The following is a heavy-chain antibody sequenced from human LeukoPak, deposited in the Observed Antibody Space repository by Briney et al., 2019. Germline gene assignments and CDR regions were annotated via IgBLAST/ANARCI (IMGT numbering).Heavy chain of an antibody. CDR3: ARDRDTAYIDY. J-gene: IGHJ4*02. Sequence: SETLSLTCTVSGGSVNSGSYYWNWIRQPPGKGLEWIGYIYYSGSTNYNPSLKSRVTISVDTSKNQFSLKLSSVTAADTAVYYCARDRDTAYIDYWGQGTLVTVSS. CDR2: IYYSGST. D-gene: IGHD5-18*01. V-gene: IGHV4-61*01. CDR1: GGSVNSGSYY.